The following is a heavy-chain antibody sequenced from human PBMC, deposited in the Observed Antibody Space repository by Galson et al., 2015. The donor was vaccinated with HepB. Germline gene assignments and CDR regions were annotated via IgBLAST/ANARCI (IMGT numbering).Heavy chain of an antibody. CDR3: AREIVVVPAAIPGGYYYGMDV. J-gene: IGHJ6*02. D-gene: IGHD2-2*01. Sequence: SVKVSCKASGGTFSSYAISWVRQAPGQGLEWMGGIIPIFGTANYAQKFQGRVTITADESTSTAYMELSSLRSEDTAVYYCAREIVVVPAAIPGGYYYGMDVWGQGTTVTVS. V-gene: IGHV1-69*13. CDR1: GGTFSSYA. CDR2: IIPIFGTA.